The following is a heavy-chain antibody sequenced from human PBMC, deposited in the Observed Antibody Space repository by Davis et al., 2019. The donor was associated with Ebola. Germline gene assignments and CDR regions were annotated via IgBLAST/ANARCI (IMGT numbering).Heavy chain of an antibody. CDR1: GGSFSGYY. V-gene: IGHV4-34*01. CDR3: ARVRGYSGYDLDY. Sequence: MPSETLSLTCAVYGGSFSGYYWSWIRQPPGKGLEWIGEINHSGSTNYNPSLKSRVTISVDTSKNQFPLKLSSVTAADTAVYYCARVRGYSGYDLDYWGQGTLVTVSS. J-gene: IGHJ4*02. CDR2: INHSGST. D-gene: IGHD5-12*01.